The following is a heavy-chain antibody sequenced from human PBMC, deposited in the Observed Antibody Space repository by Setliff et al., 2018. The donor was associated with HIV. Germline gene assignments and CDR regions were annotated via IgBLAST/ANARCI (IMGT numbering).Heavy chain of an antibody. CDR2: IRSKTYGGTK. CDR1: GFTSGDYT. V-gene: IGHV3-49*03. CDR3: TRDPHSSSLTPFDY. Sequence: PGGSLRLSCTASGFTSGDYTMSWFRQAPGKGLEWVGFIRSKTYGGTKEYAASVKGRFTMSRDDSKSIAYLQMNSLKTEDTAVYYCTRDPHSSSLTPFDYWGQGTLVTVSS. D-gene: IGHD6-6*01. J-gene: IGHJ4*02.